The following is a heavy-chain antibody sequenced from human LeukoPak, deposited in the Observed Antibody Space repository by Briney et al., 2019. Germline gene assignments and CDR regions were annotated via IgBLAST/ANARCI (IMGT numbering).Heavy chain of an antibody. CDR3: ARVLGPRDWFDP. CDR1: GGTFSSYA. V-gene: IGHV1-18*01. J-gene: IGHJ5*02. CDR2: ISAYNGNT. D-gene: IGHD1-26*01. Sequence: GASVKVSCKASGGTFSSYAISWVRQAPGQGLEWMGWISAYNGNTNYAQKLQGRVTMTTDTSTSTAYMELRSLRSDDTAVYYCARVLGPRDWFDPWGQGTLVTVSS.